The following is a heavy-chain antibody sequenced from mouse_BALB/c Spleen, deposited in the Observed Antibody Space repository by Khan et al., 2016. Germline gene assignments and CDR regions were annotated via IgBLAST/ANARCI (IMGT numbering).Heavy chain of an antibody. CDR2: IHYSGGT. J-gene: IGHJ4*01. V-gene: IGHV3-1*02. CDR1: GYSITSGYS. Sequence: EVKLEVSGPDLVKPSQSLSLTCTVTGYSITSGYSWHWIRQFPGNKLEWMGYIHYSGGTKYIPSLKSRISITRDTSKNQFFLQLNSVTPEDTATYYCTRSHGYYAMDYWGQGTSVTVSS. CDR3: TRSHGYYAMDY.